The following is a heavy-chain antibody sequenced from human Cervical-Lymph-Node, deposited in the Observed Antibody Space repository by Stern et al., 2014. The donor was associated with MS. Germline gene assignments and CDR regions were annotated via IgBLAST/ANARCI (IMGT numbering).Heavy chain of an antibody. Sequence: QVQLVQSGAEVKKPGASVKVSCKASGYTFTSYGISWVRQAPGQGLEWMGWIRAYNGNTNYAQKLQGRVTMTTDTSTSTAYMELRSLISDDTAVYYCARDGYDFWSGYYRYYYYGMDVWGQGTTVTVSS. J-gene: IGHJ6*02. CDR3: ARDGYDFWSGYYRYYYYGMDV. CDR1: GYTFTSYG. D-gene: IGHD3-3*01. V-gene: IGHV1-18*04. CDR2: IRAYNGNT.